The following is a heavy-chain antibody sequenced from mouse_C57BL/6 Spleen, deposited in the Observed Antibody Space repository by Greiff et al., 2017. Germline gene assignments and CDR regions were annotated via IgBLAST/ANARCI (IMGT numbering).Heavy chain of an antibody. V-gene: IGHV1-72*01. CDR2: IDPNSGGT. CDR1: GYTFTSYW. Sequence: VQLQQPGAELVKPGASVKLSCKASGYTFTSYWMHWVKQRPGPGLEWIGRIDPNSGGTKYNEKFKSKATLTVDKPSSTAYMQLSSLTSEDSAVYYCARFTTVVATDYYAMDYWGQGTSVTVSS. J-gene: IGHJ4*01. CDR3: ARFTTVVATDYYAMDY. D-gene: IGHD1-1*01.